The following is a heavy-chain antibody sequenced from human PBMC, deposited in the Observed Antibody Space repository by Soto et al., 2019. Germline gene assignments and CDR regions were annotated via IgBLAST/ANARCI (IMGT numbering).Heavy chain of an antibody. J-gene: IGHJ4*02. D-gene: IGHD3-22*01. Sequence: SETLSLTCTVSGGSISSYYWSWIRQPPGKGLEWIGYIYSLGNTYHNPSLKSRVTISVDKSKSQLFLKLSSVTAPDTVVYYCARQIYDSSGYYYAYWGQGTLVTVSS. CDR1: GGSISSYY. CDR3: ARQIYDSSGYYYAY. V-gene: IGHV4-59*04. CDR2: IYSLGNT.